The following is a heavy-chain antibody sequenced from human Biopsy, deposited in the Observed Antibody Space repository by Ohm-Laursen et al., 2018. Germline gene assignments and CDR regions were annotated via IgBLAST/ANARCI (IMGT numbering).Heavy chain of an antibody. CDR1: DDSIRNFY. Sequence: SETLSLTCTVSDDSIRNFYWTWIRQPPGQGLEWIGHASYSGYTNYNPSLKSRVTISVDTSKNHLSLNLRSVTAADTAVYSCARLGNFWNAEDGLDLWGLGTMVTVSS. CDR2: ASYSGYT. V-gene: IGHV4-59*08. CDR3: ARLGNFWNAEDGLDL. J-gene: IGHJ3*01. D-gene: IGHD3-3*01.